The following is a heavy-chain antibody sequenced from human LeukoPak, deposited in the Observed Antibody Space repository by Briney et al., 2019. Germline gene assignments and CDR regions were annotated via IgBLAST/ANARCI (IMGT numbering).Heavy chain of an antibody. Sequence: SETLSLTCAVYGGSFSGYYWSWIRQPPGKGLEWIGEINHNGSTNYNPSLKSRVTISVDTSKNQFSLKLSSVTAADTAVYYYARGPITIDYWGQGTLVTVSS. J-gene: IGHJ4*02. CDR1: GGSFSGYY. V-gene: IGHV4-34*01. D-gene: IGHD3-10*01. CDR2: INHNGST. CDR3: ARGPITIDY.